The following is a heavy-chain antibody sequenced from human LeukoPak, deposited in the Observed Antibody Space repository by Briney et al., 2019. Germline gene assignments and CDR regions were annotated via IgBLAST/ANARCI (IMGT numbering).Heavy chain of an antibody. CDR1: GYTFTDYY. D-gene: IGHD6-13*01. CDR2: INPNSGGT. Sequence: ASVKVSCKASGYTFTDYYMHWVRQAPGQGLEWMGWINPNSGGTNYAQKFQGRVTMTRDTSISTAYMELSRLRSDDTAVYYCARGAKQQLVRGAFDIWGQGTMVTVSS. CDR3: ARGAKQQLVRGAFDI. V-gene: IGHV1-2*02. J-gene: IGHJ3*02.